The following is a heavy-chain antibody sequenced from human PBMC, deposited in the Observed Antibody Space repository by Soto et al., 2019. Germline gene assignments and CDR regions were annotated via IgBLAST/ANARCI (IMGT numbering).Heavy chain of an antibody. Sequence: QVQLVQSGAEVKKPGASVKVSCKASGYTFTSSGISWVRQAPGQGLGWMGWISAYNGNTNYAQKLQGRVTRTTDTSMSTAYMERRSLRSDATAVYDCARGGGGVVGAATFVPWGQGTLVTVSS. J-gene: IGHJ5*02. V-gene: IGHV1-18*01. D-gene: IGHD2-15*01. CDR1: GYTFTSSG. CDR2: ISAYNGNT. CDR3: ARGGGGVVGAATFVP.